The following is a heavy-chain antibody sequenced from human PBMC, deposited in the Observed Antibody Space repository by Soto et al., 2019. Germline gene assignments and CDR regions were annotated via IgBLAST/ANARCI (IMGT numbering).Heavy chain of an antibody. J-gene: IGHJ4*02. CDR1: VGSISNFY. CDR2: ISYSGNT. Sequence: LSLTCTVSVGSISNFYWSWIRQPPGKGLEWIGYISYSGNTNYNPSLKSRVSISVDTSKNQLSLNLTSVTAADTAVYYCARAPMVLSRSYFDSWGQGTPVTVSS. D-gene: IGHD2-8*01. CDR3: ARAPMVLSRSYFDS. V-gene: IGHV4-59*01.